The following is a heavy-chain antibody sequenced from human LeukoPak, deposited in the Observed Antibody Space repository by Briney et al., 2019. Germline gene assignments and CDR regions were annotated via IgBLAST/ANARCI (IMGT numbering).Heavy chain of an antibody. D-gene: IGHD2-2*01. CDR3: AREGTHIVVVPAAMHYYYYYMDV. J-gene: IGHJ6*03. CDR2: ISSSNSYI. V-gene: IGHV3-21*01. Sequence: PGGSLRLSCAASGCTFSSYSMNWVRQAPRKGLEWVSSISSSNSYIYYADSVNGRFTISRDNAKNSLYLQMNSLRGEDTAVYYCAREGTHIVVVPAAMHYYYYYMDVWGKGTTVTVSS. CDR1: GCTFSSYS.